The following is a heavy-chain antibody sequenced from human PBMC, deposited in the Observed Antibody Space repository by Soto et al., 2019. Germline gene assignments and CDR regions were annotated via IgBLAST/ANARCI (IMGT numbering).Heavy chain of an antibody. V-gene: IGHV1-46*01. CDR2: LNPSGDGP. CDR3: ARDYSYNMDV. CDR1: GFTFSNYH. Sequence: QVQLVQSGAEVEKPGASVKVSCKASGFTFSNYHMHWVRQAPGQGLEWMGILNPSGDGPTYAQKFQGRVTMTRDTSTSTVYMELSSLRSEDTAVYYCARDYSYNMDVWGQGTTVTVSS. D-gene: IGHD2-15*01. J-gene: IGHJ6*02.